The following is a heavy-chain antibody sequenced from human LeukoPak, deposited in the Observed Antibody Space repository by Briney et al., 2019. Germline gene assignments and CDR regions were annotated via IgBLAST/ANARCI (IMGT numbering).Heavy chain of an antibody. CDR1: GGSISDSYYY. CDR2: IYYSGST. J-gene: IGHJ6*02. D-gene: IGHD6-13*01. V-gene: IGHV4-39*01. Sequence: PSETLSLTCTVSGGSISDSYYYWGWIRQPPGKGLEWIGSIYYSGSTYYNPSLESRVTMSVDTSKNQVSLNLRSVTAADTAVYFCARRAHVQQLIHMYDLSYDLDVWGQGTTVIVSS. CDR3: ARRAHVQQLIHMYDLSYDLDV.